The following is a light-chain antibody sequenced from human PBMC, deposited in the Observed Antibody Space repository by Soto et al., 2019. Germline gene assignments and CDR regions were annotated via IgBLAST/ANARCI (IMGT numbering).Light chain of an antibody. CDR3: SSYTSSSTYV. Sequence: QSALTQPPSVSGSPGQSVTISCTGTSSDVGSYNRVSWYQQPPGTAPKLMIYEVSNRPSGVPDRSSGSKSGNTASLTISGLQAEDEADYYCSSYTSSSTYVFGTGNKVTVL. CDR2: EVS. V-gene: IGLV2-18*02. CDR1: SSDVGSYNR. J-gene: IGLJ1*01.